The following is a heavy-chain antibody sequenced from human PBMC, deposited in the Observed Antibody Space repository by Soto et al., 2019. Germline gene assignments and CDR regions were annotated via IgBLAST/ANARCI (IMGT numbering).Heavy chain of an antibody. CDR2: IYHSGST. CDR3: ARCVAYYYGMDV. CDR1: GYSISSGYY. Sequence: SETLSLTCAVSGYSISSGYYWGWIRQPPGKGLEWIGSIYHSGSTYYNPSLKSRVTISVDTSKNQFSLKLSSVTAADTAVYYCARCVAYYYGMDVWGQGTTVTVSS. V-gene: IGHV4-38-2*01. J-gene: IGHJ6*02. D-gene: IGHD5-12*01.